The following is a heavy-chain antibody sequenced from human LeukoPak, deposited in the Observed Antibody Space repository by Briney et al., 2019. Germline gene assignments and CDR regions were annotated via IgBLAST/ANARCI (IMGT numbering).Heavy chain of an antibody. J-gene: IGHJ4*02. CDR2: ISYDGTDT. D-gene: IGHD5-18*01. V-gene: IGHV3-30*03. Sequence: PAGRSLRLSCAASGFTFSSYGMHWVRQAPGKGLEWVAVISYDGTDTYYADSVKGRFTISRDNSKNTLYLQMNSLRAEDTAVYRCAGSGYSYGIDYWGQGTLVTVSS. CDR1: GFTFSSYG. CDR3: AGSGYSYGIDY.